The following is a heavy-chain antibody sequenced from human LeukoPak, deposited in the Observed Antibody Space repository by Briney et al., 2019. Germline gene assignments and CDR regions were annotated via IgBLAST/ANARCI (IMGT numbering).Heavy chain of an antibody. CDR3: ARALPWFGESEAPSLRFDP. CDR1: GGSISSGGYY. D-gene: IGHD3-10*01. Sequence: SQALSLTCTVSGGSISSGGYYWSWIRQHPGKGLEWIGYIYYSGSTYYNPSLKSRVTISVDTSKNQFSLKLSSVTAADTAVYYCARALPWFGESEAPSLRFDPWGQGTLVTVSS. J-gene: IGHJ5*02. V-gene: IGHV4-31*03. CDR2: IYYSGST.